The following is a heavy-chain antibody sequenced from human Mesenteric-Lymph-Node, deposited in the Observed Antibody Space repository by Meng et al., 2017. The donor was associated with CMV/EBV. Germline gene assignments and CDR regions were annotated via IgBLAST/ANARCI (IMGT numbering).Heavy chain of an antibody. CDR3: ARRVLNWSAFDI. Sequence: SETLSLTCTVSGGSISSYYWSWIRQPPGKGLEWIGSISYSGSAYYSPSLKSRVTISRDTSKNQLSLKLSSVTAADTSVYYCARRVLNWSAFDIWGQGTMVTVSS. D-gene: IGHD1-20*01. V-gene: IGHV4-59*01. CDR2: ISYSGSA. CDR1: GGSISSYY. J-gene: IGHJ3*02.